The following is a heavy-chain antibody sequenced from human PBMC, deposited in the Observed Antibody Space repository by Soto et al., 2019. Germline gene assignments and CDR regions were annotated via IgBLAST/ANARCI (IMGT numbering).Heavy chain of an antibody. CDR2: INHSGST. V-gene: IGHV4-34*01. D-gene: IGHD2-21*01. CDR1: GGSFSGYY. J-gene: IGHJ6*03. Sequence: PSETLSLTCAVYGGSFSGYYWSWIRQPPGKGLEWIGEINHSGSTNYNPSLKSRVTISVDTSKNQFSLKLSSVTAADTAVYYCARIVRGIVITYYYMDVWGKGTTVTVSS. CDR3: ARIVRGIVITYYYMDV.